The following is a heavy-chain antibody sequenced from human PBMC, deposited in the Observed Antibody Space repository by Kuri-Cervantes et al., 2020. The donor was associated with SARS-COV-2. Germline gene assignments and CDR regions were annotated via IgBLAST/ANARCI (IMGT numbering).Heavy chain of an antibody. V-gene: IGHV1-2*02. Sequence: ASVKVSCKASGYTFTGYYMHWVRQAPGQGLEWMGWINPNSGGTNYAQKFQGRVTMTRDTSKNQFSLKLSSVTAADTAVYYCARDRPDYDFWSGYYYDAFDIWGQGTMVTVSS. CDR2: INPNSGGT. J-gene: IGHJ3*02. CDR3: ARDRPDYDFWSGYYYDAFDI. D-gene: IGHD3-3*01. CDR1: GYTFTGYY.